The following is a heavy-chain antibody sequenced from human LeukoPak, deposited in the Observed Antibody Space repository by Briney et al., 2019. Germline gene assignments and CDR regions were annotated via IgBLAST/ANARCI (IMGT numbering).Heavy chain of an antibody. D-gene: IGHD6-6*01. J-gene: IGHJ6*03. CDR3: ARDPQYSSSGYMDV. Sequence: SETLSLTCTVSGGSIGSSNYYWGWIRQPPGKGLEWIGYIYYSGSTNYNPSLKSRVTISVDTSKNQFSLKLSSVTAADTAVYYCARDPQYSSSGYMDVWGKGTTVTVSS. V-gene: IGHV4-61*01. CDR2: IYYSGST. CDR1: GGSIGSSNYY.